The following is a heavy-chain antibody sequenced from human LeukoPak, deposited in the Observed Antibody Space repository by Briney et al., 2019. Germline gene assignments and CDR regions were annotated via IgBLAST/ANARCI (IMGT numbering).Heavy chain of an antibody. CDR3: ATPFDYYGSGSYYGMDV. J-gene: IGHJ6*02. D-gene: IGHD3-10*01. CDR1: GFTVSSNY. Sequence: PGGSLRLSCAASGFTVSSNYMSWVRQAPGKGLEWVSVIYSGGSTYYADSVKGRFTISRDNSKNTLYLQMNSLRAEDTAVYYCATPFDYYGSGSYYGMDVWGQGTTVTVSS. CDR2: IYSGGST. V-gene: IGHV3-53*01.